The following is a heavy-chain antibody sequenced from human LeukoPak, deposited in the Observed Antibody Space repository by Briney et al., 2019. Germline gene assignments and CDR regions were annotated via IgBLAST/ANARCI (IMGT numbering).Heavy chain of an antibody. CDR1: GGTLSNFA. Sequence: SVKVSCQASGGTLSNFAISWVRQAPGQGLEWMGGIVPIFGFANYAKKFEGRLTITADESTNLAYMELSSLGSEDTAVYYCAGDDRDGYNYVYWGQGTLVTVSS. V-gene: IGHV1-69*01. D-gene: IGHD5-24*01. J-gene: IGHJ4*02. CDR3: AGDDRDGYNYVY. CDR2: IVPIFGFA.